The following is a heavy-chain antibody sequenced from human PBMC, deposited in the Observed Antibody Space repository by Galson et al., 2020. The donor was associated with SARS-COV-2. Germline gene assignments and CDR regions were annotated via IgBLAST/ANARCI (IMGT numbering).Heavy chain of an antibody. J-gene: IGHJ6*02. CDR2: ISSDGSKT. V-gene: IGHV3-30-3*01. CDR3: ARSPVVYAISPYYGMDV. D-gene: IGHD2-8*02. CDR1: GFTFSSYA. Sequence: GGSLRLSCAASGFTFSSYALHWVRQAPGKGLEWVAVISSDGSKTYSADSVKGRFTISRDNSKNTLYLQMNSLRVEDTAVYYCARSPVVYAISPYYGMDVWGQGTTVAVSS.